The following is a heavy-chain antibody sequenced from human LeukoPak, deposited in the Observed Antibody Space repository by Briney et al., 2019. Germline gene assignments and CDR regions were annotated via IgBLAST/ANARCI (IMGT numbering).Heavy chain of an antibody. J-gene: IGHJ3*02. Sequence: GESLKISCKGSGYSFTSYWIGWVRQMPGKGLEWMGIIYPGDSDTRYSPSFQGQVTISADKSISTAYLQWSSLKASDTTMYYCARIQYGSGSYYDAFDIWGQGTMVTVSS. D-gene: IGHD3-10*01. CDR2: IYPGDSDT. V-gene: IGHV5-51*01. CDR1: GYSFTSYW. CDR3: ARIQYGSGSYYDAFDI.